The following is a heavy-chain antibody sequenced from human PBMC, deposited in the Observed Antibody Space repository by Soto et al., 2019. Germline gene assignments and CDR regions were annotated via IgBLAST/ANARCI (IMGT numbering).Heavy chain of an antibody. Sequence: ASVKVSCKASNYAFTSYGIMWVRQAPGQGLEWMGWISAGKGNTNYAQRFQDRITLTRDTSTSTAYMELSSLRSEDTAVYYCARSGETYYDFWSGYYASGVVDYWGQGTLVTVSS. CDR3: ARSGETYYDFWSGYYASGVVDY. CDR1: NYAFTSYG. V-gene: IGHV1-18*01. D-gene: IGHD3-3*01. J-gene: IGHJ4*02. CDR2: ISAGKGNT.